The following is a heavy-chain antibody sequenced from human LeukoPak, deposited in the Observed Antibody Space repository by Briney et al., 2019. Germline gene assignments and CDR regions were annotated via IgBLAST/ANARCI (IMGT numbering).Heavy chain of an antibody. J-gene: IGHJ4*02. CDR2: IIPIFGTA. V-gene: IGHV1-69*05. CDR1: GGTFSSYA. Sequence: SVKVSCKASGGTFSSYAISWVRQAPGQGLEWMGGIIPIFGTANYAQKFQGRVTITTDESTSTAYMELSSLRSEDTAVYYCAREGVAATGLDYWGQGTLVTVSS. CDR3: AREGVAATGLDY. D-gene: IGHD6-13*01.